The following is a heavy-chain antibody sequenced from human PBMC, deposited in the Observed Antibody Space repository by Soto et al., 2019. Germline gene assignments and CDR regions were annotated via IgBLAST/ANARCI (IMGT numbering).Heavy chain of an antibody. CDR1: GFTFSSYG. CDR3: AKAALVVTRLAYFDY. V-gene: IGHV3-30*18. Sequence: QVQLVESGGGVVQPGRSLRLSCAASGFTFSSYGMHWVRQAPGKGLEWVAVISYDGSNKYYADSVKGRFTISRDNSKNTLYLQMNGLRAEDTAVYYCAKAALVVTRLAYFDYWGQGTLVTVSS. J-gene: IGHJ4*02. CDR2: ISYDGSNK. D-gene: IGHD2-21*02.